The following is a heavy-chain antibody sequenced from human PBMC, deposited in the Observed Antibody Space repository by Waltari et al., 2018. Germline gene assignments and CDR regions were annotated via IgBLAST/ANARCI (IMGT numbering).Heavy chain of an antibody. Sequence: QVQLVQSGAEVKKPGASVKVSCTASGYPFHSYAINSVRQATEQGLEWMGWMNTNSGNTGYAQKFQGRGTITRNTSISTAYRELSSLRSEDTAVYYCARGQGYDSSGYQPWGQGTLVTVSS. CDR3: ARGQGYDSSGYQP. V-gene: IGHV1-8*03. CDR2: MNTNSGNT. J-gene: IGHJ5*02. CDR1: GYPFHSYA. D-gene: IGHD3-22*01.